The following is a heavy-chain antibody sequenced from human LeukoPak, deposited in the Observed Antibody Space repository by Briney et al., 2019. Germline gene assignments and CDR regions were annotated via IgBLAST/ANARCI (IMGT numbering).Heavy chain of an antibody. Sequence: GGSLRLSYAASGFTFDDYGMSWVRQAPGKGLEWVSGINWNGGSTGYADSVKGRFTISRDNAKNSLYLQMNSLRAEDTALYYCARDFRGAARPDNYYHYYMDVWGKGTTVTVSS. J-gene: IGHJ6*03. V-gene: IGHV3-20*03. D-gene: IGHD6-6*01. CDR2: INWNGGST. CDR3: ARDFRGAARPDNYYHYYMDV. CDR1: GFTFDDYG.